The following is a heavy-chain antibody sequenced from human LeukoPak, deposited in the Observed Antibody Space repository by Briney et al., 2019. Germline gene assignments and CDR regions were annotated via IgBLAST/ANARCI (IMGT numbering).Heavy chain of an antibody. CDR2: IYYSGST. CDR1: GGSISSSSYY. V-gene: IGHV4-39*01. CDR3: ARHGAAGYY. J-gene: IGHJ4*02. D-gene: IGHD6-13*01. Sequence: SETLSLTCTVSGGSISSSSYYWGWIRQPPGKGLEWIGSIYYSGSTYYNPSLKSRVTISVDTTKNKFSLKLSSVTAADTAVYYCARHGAAGYYWGQGTLVTVSS.